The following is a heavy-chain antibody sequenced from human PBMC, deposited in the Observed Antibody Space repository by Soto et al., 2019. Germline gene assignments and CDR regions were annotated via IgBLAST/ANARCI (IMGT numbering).Heavy chain of an antibody. D-gene: IGHD3-22*01. CDR2: IKQDGSEK. J-gene: IGHJ4*02. CDR3: ARDLRITMIVVNDY. CDR1: GFTFSSYW. Sequence: GGSLRLSCAASGFTFSSYWMSWVRQAPGKGLEWVANIKQDGSEKYYVDSVKGRFTISRDNAKNSLYLQMNSLRAEDTAVYYCARDLRITMIVVNDYWGQGTLVTVSS. V-gene: IGHV3-7*03.